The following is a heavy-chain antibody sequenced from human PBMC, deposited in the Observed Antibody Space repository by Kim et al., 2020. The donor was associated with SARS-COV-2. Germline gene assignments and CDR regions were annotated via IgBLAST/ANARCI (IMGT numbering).Heavy chain of an antibody. CDR1: GGSISSYY. CDR3: ARDATMVRGVISRGFDP. D-gene: IGHD3-10*01. Sequence: SETLSLTCTVSGGSISSYYWSWIRQPAGKGLEWIGRIYTSGSTNYNPSLKSRVTMSVDTSKNQFSLKLSSVTAADTAVYYCARDATMVRGVISRGFDPWGQGTLVTVSS. CDR2: IYTSGST. J-gene: IGHJ5*02. V-gene: IGHV4-4*07.